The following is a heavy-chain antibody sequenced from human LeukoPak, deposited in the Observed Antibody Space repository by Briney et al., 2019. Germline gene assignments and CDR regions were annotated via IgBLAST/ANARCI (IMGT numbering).Heavy chain of an antibody. V-gene: IGHV3-23*01. CDR2: ISGSGSGGST. Sequence: GGSLRLSCAASGFTFSSSALSWVRQAPGKGLEWVSNISGSGSGGSTYYADSVKGRFTISRDNSKNTLYLQMNSLRAEDTAVYYCAKSGYNRFDYWGQGTLVTVSS. D-gene: IGHD5-24*01. CDR3: AKSGYNRFDY. J-gene: IGHJ4*02. CDR1: GFTFSSSA.